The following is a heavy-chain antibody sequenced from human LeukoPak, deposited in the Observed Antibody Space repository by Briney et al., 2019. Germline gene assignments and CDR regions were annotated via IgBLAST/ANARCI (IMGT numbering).Heavy chain of an antibody. CDR2: INPNSGGT. CDR3: ARDSIVVGPGGVVTFDAFDI. CDR1: GYTFTGYY. V-gene: IGHV1-2*02. J-gene: IGHJ3*02. Sequence: GASVKVSCKASGYTFTGYYMHWVRQAPGQGLEWMGWINPNSGGTNYAQKFQGRVTMTRDTSISTAYMELSRLRSDDTAVYYCARDSIVVGPGGVVTFDAFDIWGQGTMVTVSS. D-gene: IGHD2-2*01.